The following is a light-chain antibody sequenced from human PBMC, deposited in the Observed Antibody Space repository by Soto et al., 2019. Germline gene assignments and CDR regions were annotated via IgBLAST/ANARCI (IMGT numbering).Light chain of an antibody. Sequence: QSVLTQPASVSASPGQSITISCTGGKNDIGSSDYVSWYQQHPGKAPKLIIYGVSNRPSGTSDRFSGSKSGNTASLTISGLQADDEADYYCRSSTSSNTLVFGGGTKLTVL. CDR1: KNDIGSSDY. CDR2: GVS. J-gene: IGLJ3*02. V-gene: IGLV2-14*01. CDR3: RSSTSSNTLV.